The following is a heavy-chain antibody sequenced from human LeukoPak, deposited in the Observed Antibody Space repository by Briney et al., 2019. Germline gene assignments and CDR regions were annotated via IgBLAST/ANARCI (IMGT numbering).Heavy chain of an antibody. V-gene: IGHV4-59*01. CDR2: IYYSGST. Sequence: SETLSLTCTVSGGSISSYYWSWIRQPPGKGLEWIGYIYYSGSTNYNPSLKSRVTISVDTSKNQFSLKLSSVTAADTAVYYCARTLVGRFGVVIHFDYWGQGTLVTVSS. D-gene: IGHD3-3*01. CDR1: GGSISSYY. J-gene: IGHJ4*02. CDR3: ARTLVGRFGVVIHFDY.